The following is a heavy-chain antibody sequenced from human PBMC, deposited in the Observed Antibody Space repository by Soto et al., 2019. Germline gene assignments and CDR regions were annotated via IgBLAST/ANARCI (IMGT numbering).Heavy chain of an antibody. J-gene: IGHJ6*03. CDR2: IYPGDSDT. CDR1: GYSFTSYW. Sequence: PGESLKISCKGSGYSFTSYWIGWVRQMPGKGLEWMGIIYPGDSDTRYSPSFQGQVTISADKSISTAYLQWSSLRAEDMALYYCARRGYGSRWPNVYMDVWGKGTTVTVSS. D-gene: IGHD6-13*01. V-gene: IGHV5-51*01. CDR3: ARRGYGSRWPNVYMDV.